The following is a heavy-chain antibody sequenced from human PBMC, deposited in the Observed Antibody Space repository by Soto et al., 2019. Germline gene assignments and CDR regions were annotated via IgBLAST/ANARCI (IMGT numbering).Heavy chain of an antibody. CDR2: ISYDGSNK. Sequence: GGSQRLSCAASGITFSSYAMHWVRQAPGKGLEWVAVISYDGSNKYYADSVKGRFTISRDNSKNTLYLQMNSLRAEDAAVYYCARSPCSSTSCHPLDVWGQGTTVTVSS. D-gene: IGHD2-2*01. CDR1: GITFSSYA. V-gene: IGHV3-30-3*01. CDR3: ARSPCSSTSCHPLDV. J-gene: IGHJ6*02.